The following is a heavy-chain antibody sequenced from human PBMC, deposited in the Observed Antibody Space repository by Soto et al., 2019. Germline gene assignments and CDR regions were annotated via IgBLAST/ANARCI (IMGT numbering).Heavy chain of an antibody. Sequence: PSETLSLTCTVSGGSISSSSYYWGWIRQPPGKGLERIGGIYYSGSTYYNPPLKSRVTISVDTSKNQFSLKLSSVTAADTAVYYCARLFMGYSYGGPRDYWGQGTLVTVSS. CDR1: GGSISSSSYY. CDR3: ARLFMGYSYGGPRDY. J-gene: IGHJ4*02. D-gene: IGHD5-18*01. V-gene: IGHV4-39*01. CDR2: IYYSGST.